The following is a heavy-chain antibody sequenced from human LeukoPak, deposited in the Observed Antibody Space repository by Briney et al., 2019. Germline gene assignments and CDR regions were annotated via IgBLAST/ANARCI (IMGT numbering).Heavy chain of an antibody. Sequence: QPGGSLRLSCAASGFTVSSNYMSWVRQAPGKGLEWVSVIYSGGSTHYADSVKGRFTISRDNSKNTLYLQMNSLRAEDTAVYYCARSRMGVTTGYYFDYWGQGTLVTVSS. V-gene: IGHV3-66*01. CDR1: GFTVSSNY. CDR2: IYSGGST. D-gene: IGHD4-17*01. J-gene: IGHJ4*02. CDR3: ARSRMGVTTGYYFDY.